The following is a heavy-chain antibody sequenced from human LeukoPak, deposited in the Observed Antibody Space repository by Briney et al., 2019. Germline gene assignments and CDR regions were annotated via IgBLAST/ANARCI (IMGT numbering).Heavy chain of an antibody. CDR2: INYDGSST. Sequence: PGGSLRLSCQVSGFSFSSYWMNWVRQVPGKGPVWVSRINYDGSSTNYADSVKGRFTISRDNAKSTLYLQMRSLRAEDTAVYFCARGYYEMDVWGQGTTVTVSS. CDR3: ARGYYEMDV. J-gene: IGHJ6*02. CDR1: GFSFSSYW. V-gene: IGHV3-74*01.